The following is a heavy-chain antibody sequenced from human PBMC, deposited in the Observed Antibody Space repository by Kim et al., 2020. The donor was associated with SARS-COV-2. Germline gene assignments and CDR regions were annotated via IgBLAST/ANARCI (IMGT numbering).Heavy chain of an antibody. D-gene: IGHD1-26*01. CDR2: IYYSGST. V-gene: IGHV4-59*01. CDR1: GGSISSYY. CDR3: ARGDGVGAGEY. J-gene: IGHJ4*01. Sequence: SETLSLTCTVSGGSISSYYWSWIRQPPGKGLEWIGYIYYSGSTNYNPSLKSRVTISVDTSKNQFSLKLSSVTAADTAVYYCARGDGVGAGEYWGHGTLVTVSS.